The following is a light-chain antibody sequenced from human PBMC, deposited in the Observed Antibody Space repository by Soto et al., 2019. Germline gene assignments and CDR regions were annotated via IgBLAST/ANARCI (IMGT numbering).Light chain of an antibody. V-gene: IGKV3-20*01. CDR1: QSVRSN. J-gene: IGKJ1*01. CDR3: QQSLNPKT. Sequence: IVLTQSPGTLSLSPGGRATLSCRASQSVRSNLAWYQQKPGQAPRLLIYGASTRATGIPARFSGSGSGTDFTLTISRLEPEDFAVYYCQQSLNPKTFGQGTKVDIK. CDR2: GAS.